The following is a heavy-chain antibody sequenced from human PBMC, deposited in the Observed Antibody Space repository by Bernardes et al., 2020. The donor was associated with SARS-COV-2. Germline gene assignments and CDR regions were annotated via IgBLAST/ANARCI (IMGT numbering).Heavy chain of an antibody. CDR1: GGSISRYY. D-gene: IGHD3-10*01. V-gene: IGHV4-59*01. CDR2: IYDSVIT. CDR3: ARNYGSGAYSHYYYMDV. J-gene: IGHJ6*03. Sequence: SETLSLTCTVSGGSISRYYWSWIRQPPGKGLEWIGSIYDSVITNFNPSLKSRVTISGDTSKNQFSLKLNSVTAADTAVYYCARNYGSGAYSHYYYMDVWGKGTTVTVSS.